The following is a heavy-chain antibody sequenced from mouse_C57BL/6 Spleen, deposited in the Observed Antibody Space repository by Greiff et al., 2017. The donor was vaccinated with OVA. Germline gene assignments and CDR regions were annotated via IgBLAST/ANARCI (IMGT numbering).Heavy chain of an antibody. CDR2: IDPSDSET. CDR3: ASDYYGSSYPWFAY. Sequence: QVQLQQPGAELVRPGSSVKLSCKASGYTFTSYWMHWVKQRPIQGLEWIGNIDPSDSETHYNQKFKDKATLTVDKSSSTAYMQLSSLTSEDSAVYYCASDYYGSSYPWFAYWGQGTLVTVSA. J-gene: IGHJ3*01. V-gene: IGHV1-52*01. D-gene: IGHD1-1*01. CDR1: GYTFTSYW.